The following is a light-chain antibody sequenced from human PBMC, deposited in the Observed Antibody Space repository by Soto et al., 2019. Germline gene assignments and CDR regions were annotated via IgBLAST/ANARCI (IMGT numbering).Light chain of an antibody. CDR1: RSNIGDHF. J-gene: IGLJ3*02. V-gene: IGLV1-51*01. CDR3: GTWDSRLRANV. Sequence: SGLTQPPSVSAAAGQKVTRSCSGSRSNIGDHFVSCYQQLPGTAPRLLVYDSDKRPSGIPDRFSGSKSDTSATLAITGLQTGDEADYYCGTWDSRLRANVFGGGTK. CDR2: DSD.